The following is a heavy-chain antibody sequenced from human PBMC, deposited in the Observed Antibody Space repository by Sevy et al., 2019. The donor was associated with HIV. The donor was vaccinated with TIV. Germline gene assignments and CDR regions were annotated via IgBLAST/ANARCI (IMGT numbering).Heavy chain of an antibody. CDR1: GFIFSSYG. CDR3: VRALLKADSL. CDR2: INEDGSTK. D-gene: IGHD1-26*01. J-gene: IGHJ4*02. V-gene: IGHV3-7*01. Sequence: GGSLRLSCVASGFIFSSYGMHWVRQAPGKGLEWVANINEDGSTKYYLDSVKGRFTISRDNAENSAFLQMNSLRVEDTAVYYCVRALLKADSLWGQGTLVTVSS.